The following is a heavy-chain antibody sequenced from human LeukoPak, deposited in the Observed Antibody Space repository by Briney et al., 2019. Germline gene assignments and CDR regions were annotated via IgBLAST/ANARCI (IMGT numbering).Heavy chain of an antibody. J-gene: IGHJ4*02. Sequence: GGSLRLSCAASGFTVSSNYMSWVRQAPGKGLEWVSVIYSGGSTYYADSVKGRFTISRDNPKNTLYLQMNSLRAEDTAVYYCARSHSSSWYVAFDYWGQGTLVTVSS. CDR2: IYSGGST. CDR3: ARSHSSSWYVAFDY. CDR1: GFTVSSNY. D-gene: IGHD6-13*01. V-gene: IGHV3-66*01.